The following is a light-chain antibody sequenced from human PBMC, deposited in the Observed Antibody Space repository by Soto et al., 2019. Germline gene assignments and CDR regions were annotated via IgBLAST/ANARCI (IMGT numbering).Light chain of an antibody. CDR2: AAS. CDR1: QSISSY. J-gene: IGKJ1*01. V-gene: IGKV1-39*01. CDR3: QQSYSTPRT. Sequence: IQMTQSPSSLSASVGDRVTITCRTSQSISSYLNWFQQKPGRAPKLLIYAASRLQSGVPSRFRGSGSGTDFTLTISSLQPEDFATYYCQQSYSTPRTFGQGTKVEIK.